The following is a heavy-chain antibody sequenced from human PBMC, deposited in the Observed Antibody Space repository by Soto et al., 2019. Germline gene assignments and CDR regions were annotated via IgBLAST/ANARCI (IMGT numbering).Heavy chain of an antibody. CDR3: AKLGRY. V-gene: IGHV3-23*01. J-gene: IGHJ4*02. CDR1: GLTFSSSS. CDR2: STGVGST. Sequence: EVQLLESGGGLVQPGGSLRLSCVASGLTFSSSSMSWVRQAPGKGLEWVSVSTGVGSTFYADSVRGRCTSSRDNSKNTLYLRTIRLIAEDAAVYFCAKLGRYSGQGPLVTAS.